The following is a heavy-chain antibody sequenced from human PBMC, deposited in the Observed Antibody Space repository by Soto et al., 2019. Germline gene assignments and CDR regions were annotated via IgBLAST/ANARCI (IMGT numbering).Heavy chain of an antibody. CDR3: AHSLIPNWGSRGAFDY. Sequence: ESGPTLVKPTQTLTLTCPFSGFSLSTSGVGVGWIRQPPGKALEWLALIYWDDDKRYSPSLKSRLTITKDTSKNQVVLTMTNMDPVDTATYYCAHSLIPNWGSRGAFDYWGQGTLVTVSS. V-gene: IGHV2-5*02. J-gene: IGHJ4*02. CDR2: IYWDDDK. D-gene: IGHD7-27*01. CDR1: GFSLSTSGVG.